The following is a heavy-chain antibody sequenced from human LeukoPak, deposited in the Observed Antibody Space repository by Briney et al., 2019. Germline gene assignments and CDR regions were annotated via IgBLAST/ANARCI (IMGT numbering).Heavy chain of an antibody. CDR2: IYTSGST. CDR1: GGSISSGSYY. CDR3: ARAYPIVY. Sequence: SQTLSLTCTVSGGSISSGSYYWSWIRQPAGKGLEWIGRIYTSGSTNYNPSLKSRVTISVDTSKNQFSLKLSSVTAADTAVYYCARAYPIVYWGQGTLATVSS. V-gene: IGHV4-61*02. D-gene: IGHD1-26*01. J-gene: IGHJ4*02.